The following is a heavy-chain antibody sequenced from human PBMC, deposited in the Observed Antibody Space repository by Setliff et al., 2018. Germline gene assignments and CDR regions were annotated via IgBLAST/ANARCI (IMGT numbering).Heavy chain of an antibody. Sequence: SETLSLTCAVYGGSFSGYYWSWIRQPPGKGLEWIGEINHSGSTNYHQSLKSRVTLSVDTSKNQFSLQLTSVTAADTAIYYCARGGGSVLPNYYYFNYMDVWGKGTTVTVSS. D-gene: IGHD2-15*01. CDR2: INHSGST. V-gene: IGHV4-34*01. CDR3: ARGGGSVLPNYYYFNYMDV. CDR1: GGSFSGYY. J-gene: IGHJ6*03.